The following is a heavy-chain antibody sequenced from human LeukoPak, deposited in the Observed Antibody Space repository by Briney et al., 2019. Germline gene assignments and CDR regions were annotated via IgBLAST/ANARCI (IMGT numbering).Heavy chain of an antibody. J-gene: IGHJ5*02. Sequence: PSRTLSLTCTVPGGSISSGDYYWSWIRQPPGKGLEWIGYIYYSGSTNYNPSLKSRVTISVDTSKNQFSLKLSSVTAADTAVYYCARDRGGSGRQFDPWGQGTLVTVSS. CDR1: GGSISSGDYY. V-gene: IGHV4-30-4*01. CDR2: IYYSGST. CDR3: ARDRGGSGRQFDP. D-gene: IGHD3-10*01.